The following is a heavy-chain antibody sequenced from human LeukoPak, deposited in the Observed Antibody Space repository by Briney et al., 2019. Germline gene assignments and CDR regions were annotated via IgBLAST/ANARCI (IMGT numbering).Heavy chain of an antibody. Sequence: KSGGSLRLSCAASGFTFSSYTMNWVRQAPGRGLEWVSCISSSSTYMLYADSAKGRFTISRDNAKNSLYLQMNSLRAEDTAVYYCAKDWKFYYVSGSFFPDNWGQGTLVTVSS. CDR3: AKDWKFYYVSGSFFPDN. CDR1: GFTFSSYT. J-gene: IGHJ4*02. V-gene: IGHV3-21*01. D-gene: IGHD3-10*01. CDR2: ISSSSTYM.